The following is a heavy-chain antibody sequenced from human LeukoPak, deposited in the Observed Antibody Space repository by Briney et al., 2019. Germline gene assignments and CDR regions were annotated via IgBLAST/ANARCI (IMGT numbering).Heavy chain of an antibody. CDR3: AREVDRYYDSSGSLVGYYFDY. J-gene: IGHJ4*02. CDR2: IYYSGST. D-gene: IGHD3-22*01. V-gene: IGHV4-31*11. Sequence: PSETLSLTCAVYGGSFSGYYWSWIRQHPGKGLEWIGYIYYSGSTYYNPSLKSRVTISVDTSKNQFSLKLSSVTAADTAVYYCAREVDRYYDSSGSLVGYYFDYWGQGTLVTVSS. CDR1: GGSFSGYY.